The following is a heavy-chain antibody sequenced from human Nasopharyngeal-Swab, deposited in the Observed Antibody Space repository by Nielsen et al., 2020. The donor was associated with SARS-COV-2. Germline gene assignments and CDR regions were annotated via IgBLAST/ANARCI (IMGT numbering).Heavy chain of an antibody. J-gene: IGHJ4*02. CDR3: ARALRTFGGVIVNFDY. CDR2: NYYSGST. Sequence: SETLFLTCTVSGGSISSGGYYWSWIRQHPGKGLEWIGYNYYSGSTYYNPSLKSRVTISVDTSKNQFSLKLSSVTAADTAVYYCARALRTFGGVIVNFDYWGQGTLVTVSS. V-gene: IGHV4-31*03. CDR1: GGSISSGGYY. D-gene: IGHD3-16*02.